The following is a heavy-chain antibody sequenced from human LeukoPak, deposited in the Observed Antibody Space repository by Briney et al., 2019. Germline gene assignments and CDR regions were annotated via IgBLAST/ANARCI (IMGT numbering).Heavy chain of an antibody. Sequence: PGGSLRLSCAASGFTFSSYAMSWVRQAPGKGLEWVSAISGSGGSTYYADSVKGRFTISRDNSKNTLYLQMNSLRAEDTAVYYCVKAYSTGWYHTGGYWGQGTLVTVSS. CDR3: VKAYSTGWYHTGGY. CDR2: ISGSGGST. CDR1: GFTFSSYA. D-gene: IGHD6-19*01. V-gene: IGHV3-23*01. J-gene: IGHJ4*02.